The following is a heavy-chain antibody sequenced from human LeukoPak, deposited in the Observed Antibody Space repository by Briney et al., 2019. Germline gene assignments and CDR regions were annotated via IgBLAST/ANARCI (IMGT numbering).Heavy chain of an antibody. J-gene: IGHJ4*02. Sequence: SGGSLRLSCAASGFIVSTKYMSWVRQAPGKGLEWVSVIYSDGSTSYADSVKGRFTISRDNSKNMLYLQMNSLRAEDTAVYYCVRDDGYSPYDYWGQGTLVTVSS. CDR2: IYSDGST. CDR3: VRDDGYSPYDY. V-gene: IGHV3-53*01. CDR1: GFIVSTKY. D-gene: IGHD5-24*01.